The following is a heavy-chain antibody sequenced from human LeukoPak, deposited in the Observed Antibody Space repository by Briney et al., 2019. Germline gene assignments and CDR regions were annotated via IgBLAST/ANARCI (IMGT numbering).Heavy chain of an antibody. CDR1: GGTFSNYA. V-gene: IGHV1-18*01. CDR3: TRDMVRGETGDY. CDR2: ISAYNGNT. J-gene: IGHJ4*02. D-gene: IGHD3-10*01. Sequence: GSSVKVSCKASGGTFSNYAINWVRQAPGQGLEWMGWISAYNGNTNYAQKLQGRVTMTTDTSTSTAYMELRSLRSDDTAVYYCTRDMVRGETGDYWGQGTLVTVSS.